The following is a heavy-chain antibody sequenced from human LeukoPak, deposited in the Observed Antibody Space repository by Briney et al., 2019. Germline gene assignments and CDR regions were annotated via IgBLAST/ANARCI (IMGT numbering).Heavy chain of an antibody. CDR2: IRSKAYGGTA. CDR3: TRDAFAMAGYFDY. D-gene: IGHD5-18*01. CDR1: GFTFGDYA. J-gene: IGHJ4*02. Sequence: GGSLRLSCTASGFTFGDYAMSWVRQAPGKGLEWVGFIRSKAYGGTAEYAAYVQGRFTISRHYSKSIAYLKMNSLKIEDTAMYYCTRDAFAMAGYFDYWGQGTLVIVSS. V-gene: IGHV3-49*04.